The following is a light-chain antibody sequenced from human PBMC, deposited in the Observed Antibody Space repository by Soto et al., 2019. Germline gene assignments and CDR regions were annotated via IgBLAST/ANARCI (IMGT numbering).Light chain of an antibody. Sequence: AIQLTQSPSSLSASVGDRVTISCRASQGISSHLAWYQQKPGKAPKVLIYDATSLESGVPSRFSGSGSGTDFTLTVSSPQPEDFATYYCQQFKSYPLTFGGGTKVDIK. J-gene: IGKJ4*01. CDR3: QQFKSYPLT. CDR2: DAT. CDR1: QGISSH. V-gene: IGKV1-13*02.